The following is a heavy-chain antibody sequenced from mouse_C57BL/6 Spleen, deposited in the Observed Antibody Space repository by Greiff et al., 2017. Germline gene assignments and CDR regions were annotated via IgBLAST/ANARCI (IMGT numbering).Heavy chain of an antibody. V-gene: IGHV5-6*01. CDR3: ASTLTTVVATNYAMGY. Sequence: EVQVVESGGDLVKPGGSLKLSCAASGFTFSSYGMSWVRQTPDKRLEWVATISSGGSDTYYPDSVKGRFTISRDNAKNTLYLQMSSLKSEDTAMYYCASTLTTVVATNYAMGYWGQGTSVTVSS. CDR2: ISSGGSDT. J-gene: IGHJ4*01. CDR1: GFTFSSYG. D-gene: IGHD1-1*01.